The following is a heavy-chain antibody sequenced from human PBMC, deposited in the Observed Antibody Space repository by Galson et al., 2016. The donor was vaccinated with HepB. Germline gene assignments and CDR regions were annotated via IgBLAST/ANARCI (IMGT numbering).Heavy chain of an antibody. V-gene: IGHV3-21*01. Sequence: SLRLSCAASGFTFSTYSMNWVRQAPGKGLEWVSFISASSIYKDYADSLKGRFTIYRDNAKNSLSLQMNSLRAEDTAVYYCAVGWRELQSPFDYWGQGTQVTVSS. CDR2: ISASSIYK. J-gene: IGHJ4*02. CDR3: AVGWRELQSPFDY. D-gene: IGHD1-26*01. CDR1: GFTFSTYS.